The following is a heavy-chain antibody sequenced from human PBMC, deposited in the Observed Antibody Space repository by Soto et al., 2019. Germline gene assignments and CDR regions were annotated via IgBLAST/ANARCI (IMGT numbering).Heavy chain of an antibody. CDR2: VYYETNT. CDR3: ARVAHFGPAWFDP. J-gene: IGHJ5*02. CDR1: GDSISSGGYY. V-gene: IGHV4-31*03. D-gene: IGHD3-16*01. Sequence: SETLSLTCSVSGDSISSGGYYWTWIRQHPGKGLEWIGYVYYETNTYYNPSLRGRVSISVDTSKNQFSLKLTSVTAADTAVYYCARVAHFGPAWFDPWGQGTPVTVSS.